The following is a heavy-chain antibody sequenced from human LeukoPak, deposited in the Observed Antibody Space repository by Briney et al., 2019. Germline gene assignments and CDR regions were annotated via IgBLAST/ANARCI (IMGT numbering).Heavy chain of an antibody. CDR1: GGSISSGGYY. V-gene: IGHV4-30-2*01. D-gene: IGHD6-13*01. CDR3: AKAAAGTLGL. Sequence: SQTLSLTCTVSGGSISSGGYYWSWIRQPPGKGLEWIGYIYHSGSTYYNPSLKSRVTISVDRSKNQFSLKLSSVTAADTAVYYCAKAAAGTLGLWGQGTLVTVSS. J-gene: IGHJ4*02. CDR2: IYHSGST.